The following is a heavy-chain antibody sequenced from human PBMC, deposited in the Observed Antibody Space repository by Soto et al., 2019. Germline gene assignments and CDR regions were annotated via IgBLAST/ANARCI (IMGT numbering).Heavy chain of an antibody. CDR2: ISGSGGST. Sequence: PGGSLRLSCAASGFTFSGYAMSWVRQAPGKGLEWVSAISGSGGSTYYADSVKGRFTISRDNSKNTLYLQMNSLRAEDTAVYYCAKFGGHDSYGPTLYYYYGMDVWGQGTTVTVSS. CDR3: AKFGGHDSYGPTLYYYYGMDV. J-gene: IGHJ6*02. D-gene: IGHD5-18*01. V-gene: IGHV3-23*01. CDR1: GFTFSGYA.